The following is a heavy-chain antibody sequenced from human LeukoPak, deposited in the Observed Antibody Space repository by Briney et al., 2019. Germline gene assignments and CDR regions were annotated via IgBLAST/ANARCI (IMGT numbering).Heavy chain of an antibody. CDR3: ARAYDSSGQALDY. V-gene: IGHV5-51*01. D-gene: IGHD3-22*01. Sequence: GESLKISCKGSGYRFTSYWIGWVRQLPGKGLEWMGIIYPGDSDTRYSLSFQGQVTISANKSISTAYLQWSSLKASDTAMYYCARAYDSSGQALDYWGQGTLVTVSS. CDR2: IYPGDSDT. J-gene: IGHJ4*02. CDR1: GYRFTSYW.